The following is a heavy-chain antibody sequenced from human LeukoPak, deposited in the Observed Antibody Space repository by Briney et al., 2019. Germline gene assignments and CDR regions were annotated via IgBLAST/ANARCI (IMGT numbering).Heavy chain of an antibody. CDR2: IFHSGIT. D-gene: IGHD3-10*02. Sequence: SETLPLTCSVSGGSTSSYYWSWIRQAPGKGLEWIGYIFHSGITNYNPSLKSRVTISVDTSMNQFSLKLVSVTAADTAVYYCARTTSAYVFDYWGQGTLVTVSS. CDR1: GGSTSSYY. CDR3: ARTTSAYVFDY. V-gene: IGHV4-59*01. J-gene: IGHJ4*02.